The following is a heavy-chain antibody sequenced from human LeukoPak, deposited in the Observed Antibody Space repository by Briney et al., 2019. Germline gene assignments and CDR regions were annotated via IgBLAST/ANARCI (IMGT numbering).Heavy chain of an antibody. D-gene: IGHD4-17*01. CDR3: ARAVDYGDYVGGYYFDY. J-gene: IGHJ4*02. CDR2: ISGSGGSA. Sequence: PGGSLRLFCAASGFTFTNYAMTWVRQAPGKGLEWVSGISGSGGSAYYADSVKGRFTIFRDNSKNTLYLQMNSLRAEDTAVYYCARAVDYGDYVGGYYFDYWGQGTLVTVSS. V-gene: IGHV3-23*01. CDR1: GFTFTNYA.